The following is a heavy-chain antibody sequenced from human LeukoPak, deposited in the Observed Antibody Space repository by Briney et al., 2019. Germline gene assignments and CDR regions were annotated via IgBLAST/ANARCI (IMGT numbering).Heavy chain of an antibody. D-gene: IGHD3-10*02. Sequence: GGSLRLSCTASGFSFIEYAMNWVRQAPGKGLEWVAFIRYDGKYTYYADSVKGRFTISRDTSTNTVSLQMNSLTSEDTAVYHCAELGITMIGGVWGKGTTVTISS. CDR3: AELGITMIGGV. J-gene: IGHJ6*04. CDR1: GFSFIEYA. V-gene: IGHV3-30*02. CDR2: IRYDGKYT.